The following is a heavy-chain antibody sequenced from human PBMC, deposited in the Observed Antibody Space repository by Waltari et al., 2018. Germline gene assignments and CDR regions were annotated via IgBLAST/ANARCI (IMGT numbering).Heavy chain of an antibody. CDR2: IYYSGST. CDR3: AREAAAAHDAFDI. Sequence: QLQLQESGPGLVKPSETLSLTCTVSGGSISSSSYYWGWIRQPPGKGLEWIGSIYYSGSTYYNPSLKSRVTISVDTSKNQFSLKLSSVTAADTAVYYCAREAAAAHDAFDIWGQGTMVTVSS. V-gene: IGHV4-39*07. D-gene: IGHD6-13*01. CDR1: GGSISSSSYY. J-gene: IGHJ3*02.